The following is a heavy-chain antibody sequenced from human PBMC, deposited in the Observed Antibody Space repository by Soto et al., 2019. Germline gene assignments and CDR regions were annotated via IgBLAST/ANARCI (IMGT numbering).Heavy chain of an antibody. CDR2: MNPNSGNT. J-gene: IGHJ3*02. D-gene: IGHD2-2*01. CDR3: ARAGCSSTSCYAFDI. Sequence: ASVKVSCKASGYTCTSYDINWVRKATGQGLEWMGWMNPNSGNTGYAQKFQGRVTMTRNTSISTAYMELSSLRSKDTAMYYCARAGCSSTSCYAFDIWGQGTMVTVS. V-gene: IGHV1-8*02. CDR1: GYTCTSYD.